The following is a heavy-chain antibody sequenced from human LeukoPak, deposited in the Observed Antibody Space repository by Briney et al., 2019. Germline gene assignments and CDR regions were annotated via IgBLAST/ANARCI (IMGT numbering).Heavy chain of an antibody. Sequence: SETLSLTCTVSGGSISSGGYYWSWIRQHPGKGLEWIGYIYYSGSTYYNPSLKSRVTISVDTSKNQFSLKLSSVTAADTAVYYCARTPLYGSWSYFGFDPWGQGTLVTVSS. V-gene: IGHV4-31*03. CDR1: GGSISSGGYY. J-gene: IGHJ5*02. CDR3: ARTPLYGSWSYFGFDP. CDR2: IYYSGST. D-gene: IGHD3-10*01.